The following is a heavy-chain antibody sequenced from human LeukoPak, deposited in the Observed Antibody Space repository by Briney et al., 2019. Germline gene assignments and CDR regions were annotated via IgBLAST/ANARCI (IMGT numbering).Heavy chain of an antibody. CDR3: AREVYDSSGYNWFDP. V-gene: IGHV4-59*01. CDR1: GGSISSYY. J-gene: IGHJ5*02. CDR2: IYYSGST. D-gene: IGHD3-22*01. Sequence: PSETLSLTCTVSGGSISSYYWSWIRQPPGKGLGWIGYIYYSGSTNYNPSLKSRVTISVDTSKNQFSLKLSSVTAADTAVYYCAREVYDSSGYNWFDPWGQGTLVTVSS.